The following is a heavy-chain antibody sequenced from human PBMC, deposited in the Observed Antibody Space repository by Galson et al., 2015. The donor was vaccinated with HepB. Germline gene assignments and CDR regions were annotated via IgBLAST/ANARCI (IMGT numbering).Heavy chain of an antibody. V-gene: IGHV5-51*01. J-gene: IGHJ4*02. CDR3: ARLISGTWHVDY. Sequence: QSGAEVKKPGESLRISCKVSGYNFTNYWIAWVRQTPGKGLEWVGIIYPGDSDTGSSPSFQGRVTISADKSIRTAYLQWSSLKASDTAIYYCARLISGTWHVDYWGQGTLVTVSS. D-gene: IGHD3-3*02. CDR2: IYPGDSDT. CDR1: GYNFTNYW.